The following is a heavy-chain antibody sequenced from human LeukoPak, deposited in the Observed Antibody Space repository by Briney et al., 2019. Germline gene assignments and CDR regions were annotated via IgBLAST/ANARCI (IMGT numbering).Heavy chain of an antibody. CDR2: INHSGST. J-gene: IGHJ6*03. V-gene: IGHV4-34*01. CDR3: ARGWAARHRYYYYMDV. D-gene: IGHD6-6*01. Sequence: SETLSLTCAVYGGSFSGYYWSWIRQPPGKGLEWIGEINHSGSTNYNPSLKSRVTISVDTSKNQFSLKLSSVTAADTAVYHCARGWAARHRYYYYMDVWGKGTTVTVSS. CDR1: GGSFSGYY.